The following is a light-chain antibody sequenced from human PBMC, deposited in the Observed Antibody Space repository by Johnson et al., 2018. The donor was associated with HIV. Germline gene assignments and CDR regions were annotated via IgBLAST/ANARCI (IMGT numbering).Light chain of an antibody. V-gene: IGLV1-51*01. Sequence: QSVLTQPPSVSAAPGQKVTISCSGSSSNIGNNYVSWFQQLPGTAPKLLIYDNYKRPSGIPDRFSGSKSGTSATLGITGLQTGDEADYYCGTLDSSLMTGVFGTGTKVTVL. CDR3: GTLDSSLMTGV. CDR2: DNY. CDR1: SSNIGNNY. J-gene: IGLJ1*01.